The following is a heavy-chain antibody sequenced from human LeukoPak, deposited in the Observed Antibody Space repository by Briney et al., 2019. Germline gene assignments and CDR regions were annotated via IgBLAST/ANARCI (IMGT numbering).Heavy chain of an antibody. V-gene: IGHV1-18*01. CDR2: ISAYNGNT. CDR3: ARDRSLYSSTWYVPRDGFDI. J-gene: IGHJ3*02. CDR1: GYTFTSYG. D-gene: IGHD6-13*01. Sequence: ASVKVSCKASGYTFTSYGISWVRQAPGQGLEWMGWISAYNGNTNYAQKLQGRVTMTTDTSTSTAYMELSSLRSGDTAVYYCARDRSLYSSTWYVPRDGFDIWGQGTMVTVSS.